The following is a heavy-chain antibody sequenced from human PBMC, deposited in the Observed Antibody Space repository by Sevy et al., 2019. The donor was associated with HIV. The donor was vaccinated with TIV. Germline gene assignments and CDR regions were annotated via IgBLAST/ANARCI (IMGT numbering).Heavy chain of an antibody. J-gene: IGHJ6*02. V-gene: IGHV4-30-4*01. D-gene: IGHD3-10*01. CDR1: GGSISSGDYY. CDR3: ATMGAYYYGSGATYGMDV. CDR2: IYYSGST. Sequence: SETLSLTCTVSGGSISSGDYYWSWIRQPPGKGLEWIGYIYYSGSTYYNPSLKSRVTISVDTSKNQFSLKLSSVTAADTAVDYCATMGAYYYGSGATYGMDVWGQGTTVTVSS.